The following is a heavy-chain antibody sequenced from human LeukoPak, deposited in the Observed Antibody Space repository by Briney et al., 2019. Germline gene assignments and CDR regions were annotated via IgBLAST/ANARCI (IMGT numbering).Heavy chain of an antibody. CDR2: ISSSGRTM. Sequence: GGSLRLSCAASGFIFSSYEMSWVRQAPGKGLEWVSYISSSGRTMYYADSVKGRFTISRDNAKNTVYLQMNSLRAEDTAVYYCARDYVSGSFGPWGQGTLVTVSS. D-gene: IGHD3-10*01. J-gene: IGHJ5*02. CDR1: GFIFSSYE. CDR3: ARDYVSGSFGP. V-gene: IGHV3-48*03.